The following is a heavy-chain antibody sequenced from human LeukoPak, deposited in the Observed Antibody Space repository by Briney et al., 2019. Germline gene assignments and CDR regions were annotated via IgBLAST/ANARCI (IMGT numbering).Heavy chain of an antibody. J-gene: IGHJ4*02. V-gene: IGHV3-23*01. Sequence: PGGSLRLSCAASGFTFSNYWMSWVRQAPGKGLEWVSAISGSGGSTYYADSVKGRFTISRDNSKNTLYLQMNSLRAEDTAVYYCAKRDSSGSYRGLYWGQGTLVTVSS. CDR1: GFTFSNYW. CDR3: AKRDSSGSYRGLY. CDR2: ISGSGGST. D-gene: IGHD3-22*01.